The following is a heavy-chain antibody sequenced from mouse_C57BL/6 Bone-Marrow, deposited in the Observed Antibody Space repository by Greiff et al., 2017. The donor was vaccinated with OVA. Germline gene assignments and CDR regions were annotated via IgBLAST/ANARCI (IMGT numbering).Heavy chain of an antibody. V-gene: IGHV3-5*01. CDR3: ARELYYRNYNAMDY. J-gene: IGHJ4*01. CDR1: GISITTGNYR. CDR2: IYYSGTI. D-gene: IGHD2-14*01. Sequence: EVKLVESGPGLAKPSQTVFLTCTVTGISITTGNYRWSWIRQFPGNKLEWIGYIYYSGTITYNPSLTSRTTITSDTPKNPFFLVMNSLTAEDTATYYCARELYYRNYNAMDYWGQGTSVTVSA.